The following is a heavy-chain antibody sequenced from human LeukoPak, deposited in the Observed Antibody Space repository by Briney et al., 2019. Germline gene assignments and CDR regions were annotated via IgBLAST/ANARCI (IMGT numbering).Heavy chain of an antibody. CDR2: IYTSGST. Sequence: SETLSLTCTVSGGSISSGSYYWSWIRQPAGKGLEWIGRIYTSGSTNYNPSLKSRVTISVDTSKNQFSLKLSSVTAADTAVYYCARDPELYGFDYWGQGTLVTVSS. CDR1: GGSISSGSYY. V-gene: IGHV4-61*02. J-gene: IGHJ4*02. D-gene: IGHD1-26*01. CDR3: ARDPELYGFDY.